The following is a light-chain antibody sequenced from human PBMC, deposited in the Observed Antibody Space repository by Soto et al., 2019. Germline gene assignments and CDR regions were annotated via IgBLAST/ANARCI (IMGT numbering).Light chain of an antibody. J-gene: IGKJ4*01. CDR1: QGISNY. Sequence: DIQMTQSPSSLSAYVGDRVTITCRASQGISNYLAWYQQKPGKVPELLIYDASTLQSGVPSRFSGSGSGTDFTLTISSLQPEDVATYYCQKYNHAPTFGGGTMVEIK. CDR2: DAS. V-gene: IGKV1-27*01. CDR3: QKYNHAPT.